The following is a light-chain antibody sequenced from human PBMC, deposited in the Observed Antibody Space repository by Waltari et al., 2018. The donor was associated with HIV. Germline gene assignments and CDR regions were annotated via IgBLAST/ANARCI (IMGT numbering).Light chain of an antibody. Sequence: QSALTQPASVSGSPGQSLTISCPGTSSDVGGYHYVSWYQQHPGKAPKLMIYEVSNRPSGVSNRFSGSKSGNTASLTISGLQAEDEADYYCSSYTSSSTRVFGGGTKLTVL. CDR2: EVS. CDR1: SSDVGGYHY. J-gene: IGLJ3*02. V-gene: IGLV2-14*01. CDR3: SSYTSSSTRV.